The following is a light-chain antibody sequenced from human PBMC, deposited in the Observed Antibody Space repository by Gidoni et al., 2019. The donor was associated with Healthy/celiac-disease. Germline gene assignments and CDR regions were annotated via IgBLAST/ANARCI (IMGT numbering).Light chain of an antibody. J-gene: IGKJ1*01. CDR2: KES. Sequence: DIQMTQSPSTLSASVGDRVTITCRASQSISSWLAWYQQKPGKAPKLLIYKESSLESGDPSRVSGSGSGTEFTLTISSLQPDDFATYYGQQYNSYSTFGQGTKVEIK. CDR1: QSISSW. V-gene: IGKV1-5*03. CDR3: QQYNSYST.